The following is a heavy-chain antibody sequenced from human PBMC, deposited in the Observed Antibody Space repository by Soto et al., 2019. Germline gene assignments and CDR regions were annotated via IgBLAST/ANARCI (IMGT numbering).Heavy chain of an antibody. CDR2: ISYDGSLQ. V-gene: IGHV3-30*03. Sequence: QAQLVESGGGVVQPGRSLRLSCAASGFAFSSYGMHWVRQAPGTGLEWVAVISYDGSLQHYADSVKGRFTISRDNSKNIVLLQMSSLRAADTAVYYCVSDRGYGHASVPYSWGQGTLVSVSS. CDR3: VSDRGYGHASVPYS. CDR1: GFAFSSYG. J-gene: IGHJ4*02. D-gene: IGHD5-18*01.